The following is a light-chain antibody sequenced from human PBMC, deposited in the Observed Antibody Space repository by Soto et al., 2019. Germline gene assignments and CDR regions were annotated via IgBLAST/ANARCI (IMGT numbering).Light chain of an antibody. CDR2: EVS. J-gene: IGLJ7*01. V-gene: IGLV2-14*01. CDR1: SSDVGGYNY. Sequence: QSALTQPASVSGSPGQSITISCTGTSSDVGGYNYVSWYQQHPDKAPKLMIYEVSNRPSGVSNRFSGSKSGNTASLTISGLQAEDEADYYCSSYTSSITWVFGGGTQLTVL. CDR3: SSYTSSITWV.